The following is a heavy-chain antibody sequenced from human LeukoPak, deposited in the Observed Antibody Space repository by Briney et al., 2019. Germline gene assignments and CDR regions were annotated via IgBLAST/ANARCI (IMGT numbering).Heavy chain of an antibody. D-gene: IGHD3-22*01. CDR3: TTNPYDRSGYHI. CDR2: IKSKTDGGTT. V-gene: IGHV3-15*01. CDR1: GFTFSNAW. Sequence: GGSLRLSCAASGFTFSNAWMSWVRQAPGKGLEWVGRIKSKTDGGTTDYAAPVRGRFTISRDDSKNTLYLQMNSLKTEDTAVYHCTTNPYDRSGYHIWGQGTMVTVSS. J-gene: IGHJ3*02.